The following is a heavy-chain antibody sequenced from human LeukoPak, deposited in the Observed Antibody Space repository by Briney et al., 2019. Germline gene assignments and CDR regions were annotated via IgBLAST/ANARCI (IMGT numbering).Heavy chain of an antibody. D-gene: IGHD2-15*01. CDR2: IYYSGST. V-gene: IGHV4-39*07. CDR3: ARLLSSPPDYYYYYGMDV. CDR1: GGSISSSSYY. J-gene: IGHJ6*02. Sequence: SETLSHTCTVSGGSISSSSYYWGWIRQPPGKGLEWIGSIYYSGSTNYNPSLKSRVTISVDTSKNQFSLKLSSVTAADTAVYYCARLLSSPPDYYYYYGMDVWGQGTTVTVSS.